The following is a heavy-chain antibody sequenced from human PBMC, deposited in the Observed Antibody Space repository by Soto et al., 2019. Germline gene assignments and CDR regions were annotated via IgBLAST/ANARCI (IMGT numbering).Heavy chain of an antibody. V-gene: IGHV3-7*03. D-gene: IGHD6-13*01. Sequence: EVQLVESGGGLVQPGGSLRLSCAASGFTFSSYWMSWVRQAPGKGLEWVANIKQDGSEKYYVDSVKGRFTISRDNAKNSLYLQMNSLRAEDTAVYYCARERDGSSWYLGYYYGMDVWGQGTTVTVSS. CDR1: GFTFSSYW. CDR2: IKQDGSEK. CDR3: ARERDGSSWYLGYYYGMDV. J-gene: IGHJ6*02.